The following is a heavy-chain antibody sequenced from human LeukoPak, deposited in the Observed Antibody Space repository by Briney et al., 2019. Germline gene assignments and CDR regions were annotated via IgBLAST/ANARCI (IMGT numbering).Heavy chain of an antibody. J-gene: IGHJ4*02. Sequence: PSETLSLTCAVYGGSFSGYYWSWIRQPPGKGLEWIGEIKHSGSTNYNPSLKSRVTISVDTSKNQFSLKLSSVTAADTAVYYCASTGNYYDSSGYSKAPFDYWGQGTLVTVSS. V-gene: IGHV4-34*01. CDR1: GGSFSGYY. D-gene: IGHD3-22*01. CDR2: IKHSGST. CDR3: ASTGNYYDSSGYSKAPFDY.